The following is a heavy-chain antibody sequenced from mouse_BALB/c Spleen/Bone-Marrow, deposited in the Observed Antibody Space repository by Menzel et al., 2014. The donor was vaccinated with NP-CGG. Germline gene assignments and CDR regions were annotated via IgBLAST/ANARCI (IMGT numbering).Heavy chain of an antibody. D-gene: IGHD1-1*01. CDR1: GFDFSGYW. Sequence: EVQLQESGGGLVQPGGSLKLSCAASGFDFSGYWMSWVRQAPGKGLKWIGEINPDSSTINYTPSLKDKFIISRDNAKNTLYLQLSKVRSEDTALYYCARQGYYGRSDYWGQGTTLTVSS. J-gene: IGHJ2*01. CDR2: INPDSSTI. CDR3: ARQGYYGRSDY. V-gene: IGHV4-1*02.